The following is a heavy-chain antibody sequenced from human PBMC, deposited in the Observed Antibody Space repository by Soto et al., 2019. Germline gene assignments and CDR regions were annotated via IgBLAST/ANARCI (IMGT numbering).Heavy chain of an antibody. CDR3: ARFVRSCSGTTCYTRADV. J-gene: IGHJ6*02. D-gene: IGHD2-2*02. CDR2: IYSSGST. V-gene: IGHV4-61*01. Sequence: SLTFTVSGGSVSSDTHYWSWIRQPPGERLEWIGFIYSSGSTNYNPSLKSRVTMSVDTSKNQFSLKLRSVIVADTAVYHCARFVRSCSGTTCYTRADVWGQGTTVTVSS. CDR1: GGSVSSDTHY.